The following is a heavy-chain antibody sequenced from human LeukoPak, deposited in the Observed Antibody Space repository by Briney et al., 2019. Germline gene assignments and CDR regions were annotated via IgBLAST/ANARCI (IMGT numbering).Heavy chain of an antibody. V-gene: IGHV3-23*01. J-gene: IGHJ4*02. CDR3: ARDGDKTVTGTLDN. CDR1: GFTFSSRA. CDR2: ISGSGDST. D-gene: IGHD1/OR15-1a*01. Sequence: GGSLRLSCAASGFTFSSRAMSWVRQVPGKGLEWVSSISGSGDSTYYADAVKGRFTISRDNSKNTVNLQMNNLGVEDTAVYFCARDGDKTVTGTLDNWGPGNLVTVSS.